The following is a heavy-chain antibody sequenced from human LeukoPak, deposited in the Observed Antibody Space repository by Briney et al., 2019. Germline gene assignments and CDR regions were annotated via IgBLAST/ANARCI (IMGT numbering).Heavy chain of an antibody. J-gene: IGHJ4*02. D-gene: IGHD4-17*01. CDR1: GGSFSGYY. V-gene: IGHV4-34*01. Sequence: SETLSLTCAVYGGSFSGYYWSWIRQPPGKGQEWIGEINHSGSTNYNPSLKSRVTISVDTSKNQFSLKLSSVTAADTAVYYCPITVTTYFDYWGQGTLVTVSS. CDR2: INHSGST. CDR3: PITVTTYFDY.